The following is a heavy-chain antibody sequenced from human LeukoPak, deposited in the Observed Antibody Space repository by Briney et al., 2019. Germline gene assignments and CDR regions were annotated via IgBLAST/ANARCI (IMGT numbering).Heavy chain of an antibody. Sequence: ASVKVSCKASGYTFTSYGISWVRQAPGQRLEWMGWINTGNGNTKYSQKFQGRVTITRDTSASTVYMELSSLRSEDTAVYYCARAVSSGWYEGDYWGQGTLVTVSS. V-gene: IGHV1-3*04. J-gene: IGHJ4*02. CDR1: GYTFTSYG. D-gene: IGHD6-19*01. CDR3: ARAVSSGWYEGDY. CDR2: INTGNGNT.